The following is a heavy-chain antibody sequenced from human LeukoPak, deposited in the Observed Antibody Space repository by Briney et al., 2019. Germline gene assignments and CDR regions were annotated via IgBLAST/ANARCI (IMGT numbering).Heavy chain of an antibody. J-gene: IGHJ4*02. D-gene: IGHD2-21*02. CDR1: GFTFSSYA. CDR2: ISSNGGST. V-gene: IGHV3-64*01. Sequence: PGGSLRLSCAASGFTFSSYAMHWVRQAPGKGLEYVSAISSNGGSTYYANSVKGRFTISRDNSKNTLYLQMGGLRAEDMAVYYCARDRDTFFDYWGQGTLVTVSS. CDR3: ARDRDTFFDY.